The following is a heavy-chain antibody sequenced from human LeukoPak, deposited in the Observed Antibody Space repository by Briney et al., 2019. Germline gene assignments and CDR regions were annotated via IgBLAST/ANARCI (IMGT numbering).Heavy chain of an antibody. V-gene: IGHV4-39*07. D-gene: IGHD6-13*01. CDR3: ARGQRAAVHG. CDR2: IYYSGST. J-gene: IGHJ4*02. Sequence: PSETLSLTCTVSGGSISSSSYYWGWIRQPPGKGLEWIGSIYYSGSTYYNPSLKSRVTISVDTSKNQFSLKLSSVTAADTAVYYCARGQRAAVHGRGQGTLVTVSS. CDR1: GGSISSSSYY.